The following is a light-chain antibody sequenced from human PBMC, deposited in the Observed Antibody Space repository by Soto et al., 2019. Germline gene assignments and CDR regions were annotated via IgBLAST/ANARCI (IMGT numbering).Light chain of an antibody. J-gene: IGLJ2*01. CDR2: RSN. CDR3: ASWDYSLSGVL. V-gene: IGLV1-47*01. Sequence: QSVLTQPPSASGTPGQRVTISCSGSSSNIGTNDAFWYQQLPGTAPKLLIYRSNQRSSGVPDRFSGSKSGTSASLAISGLRSEDAADYYCASWDYSLSGVLFGGGTKLTVL. CDR1: SSNIGTND.